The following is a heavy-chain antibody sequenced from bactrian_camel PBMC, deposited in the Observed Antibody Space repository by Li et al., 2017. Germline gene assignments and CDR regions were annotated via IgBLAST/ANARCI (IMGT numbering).Heavy chain of an antibody. CDR2: KHVDGTVT. Sequence: VQLVESGGGSVQAGESLRLSCTASGYKEIGAFAAWFRQAPGKGVEWVASKHVDGTVTDYEDSVKGRFTISNDGRKNTLYLQMNNLKPEDTAVYYCAADLTDAGHWRRFPDFRVRGQGTQVTVS. CDR1: GYKEIGAF. CDR3: AADLTDAGHWRRFPDFRV. J-gene: IGHJ6*01. V-gene: IGHV3S6*01. D-gene: IGHD1*01.